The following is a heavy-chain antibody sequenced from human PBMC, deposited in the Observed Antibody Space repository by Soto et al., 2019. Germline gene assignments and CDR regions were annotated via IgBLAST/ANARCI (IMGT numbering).Heavy chain of an antibody. CDR2: ISATGGGT. CDR3: AKDRREGGNSAFYFDF. CDR1: GFKFSNYA. J-gene: IGHJ4*02. D-gene: IGHD3-16*01. V-gene: IGHV3-23*01. Sequence: GGSLRLSCAASGFKFSNYAMSWVRQAPGKGLEWVSLISATGGGTYYADSVKGRFTISRDNSHNTPYLQVHTLTAEDTAVYYCAKDRREGGNSAFYFDFWGQGAQVTVSS.